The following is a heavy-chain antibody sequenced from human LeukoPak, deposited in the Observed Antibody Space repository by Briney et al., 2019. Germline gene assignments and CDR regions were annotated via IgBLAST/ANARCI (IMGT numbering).Heavy chain of an antibody. CDR2: ISSTSSYI. J-gene: IGHJ6*03. CDR3: ARVPQHYYMDV. V-gene: IGHV3-21*01. CDR1: GFTFSSYT. Sequence: PGGSLRLSCAASGFTFSSYTINWVRQAPGKGLEWVSSISSTSSYIYYADSVKGRFTISRDNAKNSLYLQMSSLRAEDTAVYYCARVPQHYYMDVWGKGTTVTISS.